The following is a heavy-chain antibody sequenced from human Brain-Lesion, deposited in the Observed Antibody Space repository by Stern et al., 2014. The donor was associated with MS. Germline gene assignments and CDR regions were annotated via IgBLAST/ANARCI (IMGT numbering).Heavy chain of an antibody. D-gene: IGHD4-23*01. CDR2: IADGSTT. J-gene: IGHJ5*02. Sequence: QVQLQQWGAGLLKPSETLSLTCAVSGGSFIGYSWTWIRQPPGKGLEWIGDIADGSTTNYNPSLLRRVTISADTSTQQTFLKLRSVTAADTAVYYCARRSTVISLYRWFDPWGQGTQVTVFS. CDR1: GGSFIGYS. CDR3: ARRSTVISLYRWFDP. V-gene: IGHV4-34*01.